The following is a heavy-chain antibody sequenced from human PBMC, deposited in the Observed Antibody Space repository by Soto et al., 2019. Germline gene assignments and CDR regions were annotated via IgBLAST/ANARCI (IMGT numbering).Heavy chain of an antibody. Sequence: EVQLVETGGGLIQPGGSLRLSCAASGFTVSSNYMSWVRQAPGKGLEWVSVIYSGGSTYYADSVKGRFTISRDNSKNTLYLQMNSLRAEDTAVYYCARETATTVTPQFDYWGQGTLVTVSS. V-gene: IGHV3-53*02. D-gene: IGHD4-4*01. CDR3: ARETATTVTPQFDY. CDR2: IYSGGST. CDR1: GFTVSSNY. J-gene: IGHJ4*02.